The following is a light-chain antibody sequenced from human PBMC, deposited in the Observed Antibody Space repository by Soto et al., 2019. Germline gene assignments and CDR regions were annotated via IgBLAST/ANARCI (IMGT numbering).Light chain of an antibody. V-gene: IGKV3-20*01. Sequence: EMVLTQSPGTLSLSPGERATLSCRASQSVSSSYLAWYQQKPGQAPRLLIYGASSSATGIPDRFSGSGSGTDFTLTISRLEPEDFAVYYCQQYGSSPQTFGQGTKVEIK. J-gene: IGKJ1*01. CDR2: GAS. CDR1: QSVSSSY. CDR3: QQYGSSPQT.